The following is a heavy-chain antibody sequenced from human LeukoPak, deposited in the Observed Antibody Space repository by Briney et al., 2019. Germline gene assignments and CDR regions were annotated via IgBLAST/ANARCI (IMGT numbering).Heavy chain of an antibody. Sequence: PAGSLRLSCAASGFTFRSYWMHWVRQPPGKGLVWVSRIKSDGSSTTYADSVKGRFTISRDNAKNTLYLQMNSMRGEDTGVYYCARDAAGLDYWGQGTLVTVSS. CDR3: ARDAAGLDY. V-gene: IGHV3-74*01. J-gene: IGHJ4*02. CDR2: IKSDGSST. D-gene: IGHD1-14*01. CDR1: GFTFRSYW.